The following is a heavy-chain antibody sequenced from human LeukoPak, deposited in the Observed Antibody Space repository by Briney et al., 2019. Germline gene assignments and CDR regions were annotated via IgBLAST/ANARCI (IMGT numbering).Heavy chain of an antibody. CDR3: ARVDYYDSSGSDPPPGYYYYMDV. D-gene: IGHD3-22*01. CDR1: GFTFSDYY. CDR2: ISSSGSTI. Sequence: GGSLRLSCAASGFTFSDYYMSWIRQAPGKGLEWVSHISSSGSTIYYADPVKGRFTISRDNAKNSLYLQMNSLRAEDTAVYYCARVDYYDSSGSDPPPGYYYYMDVWGKGTTVTVSS. V-gene: IGHV3-11*04. J-gene: IGHJ6*03.